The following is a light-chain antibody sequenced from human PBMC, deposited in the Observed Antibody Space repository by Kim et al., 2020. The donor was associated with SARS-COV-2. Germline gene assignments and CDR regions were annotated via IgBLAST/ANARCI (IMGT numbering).Light chain of an antibody. J-gene: IGKJ1*01. CDR1: KRVNDH. V-gene: IGKV3-15*01. CDR3: QQYDEWPWT. CDR2: GGS. Sequence: VSPGERFTLSGRSTKRVNDHRAWYQQKPGQPPRLLVYGGSVTPTYIPARFSGSGSKTEYTLTVTSLQSEDFAIYYCQQYDEWPWTFGQGTKVDIK.